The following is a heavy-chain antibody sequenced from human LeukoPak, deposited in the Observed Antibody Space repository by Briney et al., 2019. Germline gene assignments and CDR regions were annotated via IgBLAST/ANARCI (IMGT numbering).Heavy chain of an antibody. CDR1: GFTFSDYY. Sequence: PGGSLRLSCAASGFTFSDYYMSWIRQAPGKGLEWVSYITSVSTTYYADSVKGRFTISRDNAKNSLYLQMNSLRAEDTAVYYCAGTRTQQWLVPYYCDYWGQGTLVTVSS. D-gene: IGHD6-19*01. V-gene: IGHV3-11*01. CDR2: ITSVSTT. CDR3: AGTRTQQWLVPYYCDY. J-gene: IGHJ4*02.